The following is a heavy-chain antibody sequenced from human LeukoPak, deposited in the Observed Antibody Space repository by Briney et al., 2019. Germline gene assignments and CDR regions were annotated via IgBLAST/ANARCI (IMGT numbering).Heavy chain of an antibody. J-gene: IGHJ4*02. D-gene: IGHD3-16*01. CDR1: GFSFSNYA. V-gene: IGHV3-74*01. CDR2: INTDGSST. CDR3: ARGGVDY. Sequence: PGGSLRLSCAASGFSFSNYAMSWVRQAPGKGLEWVSGINTDGSSTNYADSVKGRFTISRDNAKNTLYLQMNSLRAEDTAVYYCARGGVDYWGQGALVTVSS.